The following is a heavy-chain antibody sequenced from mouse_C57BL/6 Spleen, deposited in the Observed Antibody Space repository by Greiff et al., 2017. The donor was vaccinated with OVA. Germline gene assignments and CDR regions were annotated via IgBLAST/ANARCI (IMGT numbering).Heavy chain of an antibody. CDR1: GYTFTSYD. Sequence: QVHVKQSGPELVKPGASVKLSCKASGYTFTSYDINWVKQRPGPGLEWMGWIYPRDGSTKYNEKFKGKATLTVDTSSSTAYMELHSLTSEDSAVYVCAKYYYGSSPDWYFDVWGTGTTVTVSS. CDR2: IYPRDGST. V-gene: IGHV1-85*01. J-gene: IGHJ1*03. D-gene: IGHD1-1*01. CDR3: AKYYYGSSPDWYFDV.